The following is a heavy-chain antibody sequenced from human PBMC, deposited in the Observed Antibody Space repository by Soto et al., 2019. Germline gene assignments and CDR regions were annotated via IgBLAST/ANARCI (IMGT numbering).Heavy chain of an antibody. CDR3: VKDVSILTGYSMGSDY. D-gene: IGHD3-9*01. V-gene: IGHV3-64D*06. J-gene: IGHJ4*02. CDR2: ISSNGGST. Sequence: GGSLRLSCSASGFTFSSYAMHWVRQAPGKGLEYVSAISSNGGSTYYADSVKGRSTISRDNSKNTLYLQMSSLRAEDTAVYYCVKDVSILTGYSMGSDYWGQGTLVTVSS. CDR1: GFTFSSYA.